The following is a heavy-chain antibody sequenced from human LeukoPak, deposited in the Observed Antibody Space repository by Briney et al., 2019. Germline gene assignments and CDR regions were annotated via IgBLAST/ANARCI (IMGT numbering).Heavy chain of an antibody. Sequence: SETLSLTCTVSGGSISSGGYYWSWIRQHPGKGLEWIGYTYYSGSTYYNPSLKSRVTISVDTSKNQFSLKLSSVTAADTAVYYCARGLSKAYYYDSSGYGPMDAFDIWGQGTMVTVSS. J-gene: IGHJ3*02. CDR3: ARGLSKAYYYDSSGYGPMDAFDI. CDR2: TYYSGST. D-gene: IGHD3-22*01. CDR1: GGSISSGGYY. V-gene: IGHV4-31*03.